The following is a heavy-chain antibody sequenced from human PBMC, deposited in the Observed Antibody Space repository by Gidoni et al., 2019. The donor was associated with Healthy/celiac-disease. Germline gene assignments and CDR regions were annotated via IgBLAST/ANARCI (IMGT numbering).Heavy chain of an antibody. Sequence: QVQLQESGPGLVKPSQTLSLTCTVSGGSTSSGDYYWSWIRQPPGKGLEWIGYIYYSGSTYYNPSLKRRVTISVDTSKNQFSLKLSSVTAADTAVYYCASYDFWSGSLRGWFDPWGQGTLVTVSS. CDR2: IYYSGST. J-gene: IGHJ5*02. V-gene: IGHV4-30-4*01. D-gene: IGHD3-3*01. CDR3: ASYDFWSGSLRGWFDP. CDR1: GGSTSSGDYY.